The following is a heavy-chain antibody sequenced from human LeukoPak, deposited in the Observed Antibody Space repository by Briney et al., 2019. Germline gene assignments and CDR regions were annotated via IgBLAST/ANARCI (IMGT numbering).Heavy chain of an antibody. CDR2: ISGSGDNT. Sequence: PGGSLRLSCAASGFIFSCFAMSWVRRTPGKGLELVSGISGSGDNTLYADSVKGRFTISRDNSKNTLYLEMNSLRAEDTAIYYCAKMKGHPLPKYYMDVWGQGTTVTVSS. J-gene: IGHJ6*01. CDR3: AKMKGHPLPKYYMDV. D-gene: IGHD1-26*01. CDR1: GFIFSCFA. V-gene: IGHV3-23*01.